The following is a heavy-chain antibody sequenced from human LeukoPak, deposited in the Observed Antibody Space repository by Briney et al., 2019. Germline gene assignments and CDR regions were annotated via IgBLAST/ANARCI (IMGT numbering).Heavy chain of an antibody. V-gene: IGHV4-39*07. CDR2: IYYSGST. J-gene: IGHJ4*02. Sequence: SETLSLTCTVSGGSTSSGNYYWGWIRQPPGKGLEWIGSIYYSGSTSYNPSLKSRVTISVDTSKKQFSLKLSSVTAADTAVYYCVTYYFDSSGPKKNYWGQGTLVTVSS. CDR3: VTYYFDSSGPKKNY. CDR1: GGSTSSGNYY. D-gene: IGHD3-22*01.